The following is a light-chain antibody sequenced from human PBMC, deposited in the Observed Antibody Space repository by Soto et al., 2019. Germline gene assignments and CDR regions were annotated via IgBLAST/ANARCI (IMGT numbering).Light chain of an antibody. CDR1: QSVSSY. V-gene: IGKV3-11*01. CDR2: DAS. J-gene: IGKJ5*01. Sequence: EFVLTQSPATLSLSPGERATLSCRASQSVSSYLAWYQQKPGQAPRLLIYDASNRATGIPARFSGSGSGTDFTLTISSLEPEDFAVYYCRQRSNWPPTFGQGTRLE. CDR3: RQRSNWPPT.